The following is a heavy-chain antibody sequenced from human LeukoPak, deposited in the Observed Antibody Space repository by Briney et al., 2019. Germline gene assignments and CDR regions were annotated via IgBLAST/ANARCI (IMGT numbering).Heavy chain of an antibody. D-gene: IGHD4-11*01. CDR2: ISYDGSNK. CDR3: AKVLLVTTPSRKRPYYYYYYMDV. Sequence: GGSLRLSCAASGFTFSSYSMNWVRQAPGKGLEWVAVISYDGSNKYYADSVKGRFTISRDNSKNTLYLQMNSLRAEDTAVYYCAKVLLVTTPSRKRPYYYYYYMDVWGKGTTVTVSS. V-gene: IGHV3-30*18. CDR1: GFTFSSYS. J-gene: IGHJ6*03.